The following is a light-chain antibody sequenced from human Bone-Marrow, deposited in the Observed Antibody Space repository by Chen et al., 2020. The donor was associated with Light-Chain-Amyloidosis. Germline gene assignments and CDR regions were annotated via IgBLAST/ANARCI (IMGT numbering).Light chain of an antibody. CDR3: QSADSTGIYRV. CDR2: EDG. J-gene: IGLJ3*02. Sequence: YELTQPPSVSVSPGQTARITCSGDALPDQYAYWYQQKAGQAPVLVINEDGERPSGIPERVSGSSSGTTVTLTISGVQAEDEAVYYCQSADSTGIYRVFGGGTKLTVL. CDR1: ALPDQY. V-gene: IGLV3-25*03.